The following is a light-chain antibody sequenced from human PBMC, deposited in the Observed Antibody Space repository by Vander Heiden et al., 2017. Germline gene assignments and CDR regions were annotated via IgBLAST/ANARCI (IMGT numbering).Light chain of an antibody. CDR2: NDD. CDR3: ASWDDSLYGVV. CDR1: KSNIGSNT. J-gene: IGLJ2*01. Sequence: QSVLAQPPSASGIPGQRVTISCSGSKSNIGSNTINWYQQLPGRTPKVLINNDDERPSGVPDRFSGSKSGTSGSLATSGLQPEDDADYYCASWDDSLYGVVFGGGTKLTVL. V-gene: IGLV1-44*01.